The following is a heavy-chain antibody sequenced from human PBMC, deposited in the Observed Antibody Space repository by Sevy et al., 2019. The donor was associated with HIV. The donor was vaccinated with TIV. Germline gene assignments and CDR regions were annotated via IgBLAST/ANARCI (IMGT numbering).Heavy chain of an antibody. CDR3: TRNGGAFDNGFDP. J-gene: IGHJ5*02. CDR1: GFTFDDYV. CDR2: ISWDGGST. Sequence: GGSLRLSCAASGFTFDDYVMHWVRQVPGKGLEWVSLISWDGGSTYYADSVKGRFTISRDNAKNSLNLQMNSLRAEDTAVYYCTRNGGAFDNGFDPWGQGTLVTVSS. V-gene: IGHV3-43D*04. D-gene: IGHD2-8*01.